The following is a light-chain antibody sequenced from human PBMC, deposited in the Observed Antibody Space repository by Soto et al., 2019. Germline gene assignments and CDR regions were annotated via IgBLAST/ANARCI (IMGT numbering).Light chain of an antibody. V-gene: IGLV2-14*03. CDR3: SSYTTSNTRQIV. CDR1: SSDVGGYNY. Sequence: LTQPASVTGAPVQSITISCTGTSSDVGGYNYVSWYQHHPGKAPKLLIYDVSNRPSGVSNRFSGSKSDNTASLTISGLQPEDEADYYCSSYTTSNTRQIVFGTGTKVTVL. CDR2: DVS. J-gene: IGLJ1*01.